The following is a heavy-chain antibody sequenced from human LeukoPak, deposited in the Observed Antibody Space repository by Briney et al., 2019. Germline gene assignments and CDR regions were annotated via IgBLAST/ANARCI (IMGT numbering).Heavy chain of an antibody. V-gene: IGHV4-38-2*01. D-gene: IGHD2-2*01. J-gene: IGHJ6*04. Sequence: SGTLSLTCAVSGYSISSGYYWGWIRRPPGKGLEWIGSIHHSGSTQHNPSLKSRVTISVDTSKNQFSLKLDSVTAADTAVYYCAVGVRAFGLDVWGKGTTVTVSS. CDR1: GYSISSGYY. CDR3: AVGVRAFGLDV. CDR2: IHHSGST.